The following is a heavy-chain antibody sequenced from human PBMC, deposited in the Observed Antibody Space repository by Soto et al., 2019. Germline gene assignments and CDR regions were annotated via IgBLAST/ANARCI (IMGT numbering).Heavy chain of an antibody. V-gene: IGHV1-46*01. D-gene: IGHD5-12*01. CDR2: INPSGGST. Sequence: ASVKVSCKASGYTFTSYYMHWVRQAPGQGLEWMGIINPSGGSTSYAQKFQGRVTMTRDTSTSTVYMELSSLRSEDMAVYYCARDSPLHSGYDFFFDYWGQGTLVTVSS. J-gene: IGHJ4*02. CDR3: ARDSPLHSGYDFFFDY. CDR1: GYTFTSYY.